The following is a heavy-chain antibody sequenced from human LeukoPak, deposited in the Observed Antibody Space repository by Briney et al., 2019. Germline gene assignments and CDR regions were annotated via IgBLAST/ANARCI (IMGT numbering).Heavy chain of an antibody. CDR2: INPNSGGT. Sequence: ASVKVSCKASGYTFTGYYMHWVRQAPGQGLEWMGRINPNSGGTNYAQKLQGRVTMTRVTSISTAYMELSRLRSDDTAVYYCARDGSLVADFFNFDYWGQGTLVTVSS. CDR3: ARDGSLVADFFNFDY. J-gene: IGHJ4*02. V-gene: IGHV1-2*06. D-gene: IGHD6-19*01. CDR1: GYTFTGYY.